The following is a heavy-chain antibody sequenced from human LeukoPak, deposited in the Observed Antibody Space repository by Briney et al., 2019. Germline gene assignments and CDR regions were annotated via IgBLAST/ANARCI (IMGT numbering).Heavy chain of an antibody. D-gene: IGHD3-22*01. CDR1: GFTFSSYG. CDR2: IWYDGTKK. CDR3: ARANYDDSSGYQSLFYFDY. J-gene: IGHJ4*02. V-gene: IGHV3-33*01. Sequence: GGSLRLSCAASGFTFSSYGMHWIRQAPGKGLEWVALIWYDGTKKYYADSVKGRVTVSRDNSKNTLFLQMNSLRDEDTAVYYCARANYDDSSGYQSLFYFDYWGQGTLVTVSS.